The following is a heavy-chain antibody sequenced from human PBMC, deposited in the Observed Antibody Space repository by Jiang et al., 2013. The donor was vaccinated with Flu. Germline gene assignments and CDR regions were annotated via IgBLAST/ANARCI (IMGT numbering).Heavy chain of an antibody. CDR1: GFIFKNAW. Sequence: QLVESGGGLVEPGGSLRLSCAASGFIFKNAWMNWVRQAPGKGLEWVGRIKSKTNGETADYAAPVKGRFSISRDDSTDTMFLQMNSLRAEDTAVYYCTPHDSTNYGWAWGQGTLVTVSS. D-gene: IGHD4-11*01. CDR3: TPHDSTNYGWA. CDR2: IKSKTNGETA. J-gene: IGHJ5*02. V-gene: IGHV3-15*07.